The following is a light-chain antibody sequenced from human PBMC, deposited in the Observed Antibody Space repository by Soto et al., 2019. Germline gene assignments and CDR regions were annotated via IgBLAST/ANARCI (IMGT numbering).Light chain of an antibody. V-gene: IGKV3-20*01. J-gene: IGKJ1*01. CDR1: QSVGSSH. CDR3: QQYGSSPRT. Sequence: EIVLTQSPATLSLSPGERATLSCKSSQSVGSSHLAWYQQNIGQAPRLLIYGASTRATGVSDRFSGRGSETDSTLTISRLEPEDFAVYYCQQYGSSPRTFGQGTKVDI. CDR2: GAS.